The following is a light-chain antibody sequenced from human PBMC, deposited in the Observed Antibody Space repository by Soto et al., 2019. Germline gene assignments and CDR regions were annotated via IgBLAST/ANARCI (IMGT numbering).Light chain of an antibody. CDR3: QQFNNYPLT. J-gene: IGKJ4*01. Sequence: AIQLTPSPSSLSASVVYIFTITCRASQGISSALAWYQQKPGKAPKLLIYDASSLESGVPSRFSGSGSGTDFTLTISSLQPEDFATYYCQQFNNYPLTFGGGTKVDIK. CDR2: DAS. V-gene: IGKV1D-13*01. CDR1: QGISSA.